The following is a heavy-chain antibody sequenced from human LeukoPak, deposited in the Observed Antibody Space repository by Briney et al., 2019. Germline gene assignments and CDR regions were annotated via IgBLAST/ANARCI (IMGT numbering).Heavy chain of an antibody. CDR3: AREAMTHGTHLKTFDF. V-gene: IGHV4-38-2*02. CDR2: IYHSGST. D-gene: IGHD5-24*01. Sequence: PSETLSLTCTVSGYSISSGYYWGWIRQPPGKGLEWIGSIYHSGSTYYNPSLKSRVTISVDTSKNQFSLKLSSVTAADTAVYYCAREAMTHGTHLKTFDFWGQGTLVPVSS. CDR1: GYSISSGYY. J-gene: IGHJ4*02.